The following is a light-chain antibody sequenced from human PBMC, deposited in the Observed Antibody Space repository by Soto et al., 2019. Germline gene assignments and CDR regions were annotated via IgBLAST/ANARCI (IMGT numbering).Light chain of an antibody. CDR2: YAS. V-gene: IGKV3-20*01. CDR3: LQYDSPVLT. J-gene: IGKJ1*01. CDR1: QTIKNNY. Sequence: EIVLTQSPGTLSLSPGERASLSCRASQTIKNNYLAWYQQKFGQAPRLVIYYASNRPNDIPERFSGIGSGTDFNLTISRLEPQDFAVYFFLQYDSPVLTFGQGTKVEI.